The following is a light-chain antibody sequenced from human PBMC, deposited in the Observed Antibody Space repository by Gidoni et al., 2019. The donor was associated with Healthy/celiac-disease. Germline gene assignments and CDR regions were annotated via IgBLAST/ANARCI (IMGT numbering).Light chain of an antibody. CDR3: QQYNDWPQT. Sequence: EIVMTQSPATLSVSPGERATLSCRASQTVSSNLAWYQQNPGQAPRLLIYGASTRATGLPARFSGSGSGTEFTLTISSLQSEDFAVYYCQQYNDWPQTFGQGTKVEIK. CDR2: GAS. CDR1: QTVSSN. V-gene: IGKV3-15*01. J-gene: IGKJ1*01.